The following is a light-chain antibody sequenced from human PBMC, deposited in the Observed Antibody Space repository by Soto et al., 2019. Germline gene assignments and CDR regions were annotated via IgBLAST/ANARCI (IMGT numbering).Light chain of an antibody. CDR1: STDIGGYDF. V-gene: IGLV2-14*03. CDR2: HVN. J-gene: IGLJ2*01. Sequence: QSVLTQPASVSGSLGQSITISCTGTSTDIGGYDFVSWYQQHPGNTPRLLIYHVNNRPSGVSNRFSGSKAGNTASLTISGLQAGDEADYYCSSYTTRSTRAVFGGGTKVTVL. CDR3: SSYTTRSTRAV.